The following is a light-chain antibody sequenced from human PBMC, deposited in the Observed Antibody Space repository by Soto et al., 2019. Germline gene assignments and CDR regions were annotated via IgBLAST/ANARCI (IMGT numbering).Light chain of an antibody. J-gene: IGKJ3*01. CDR1: QSISSNY. V-gene: IGKV3-20*01. CDR2: GAT. Sequence: EIVLMQSPGTLSLSPGERATLSCRASQSISSNYLAWYQQKPGQAPRLLIYGATFRASGIPDRFSGSGSGSDFPLTISRLESEDFAVYYCQQYGRSPPEFTFGPGTKVDIK. CDR3: QQYGRSPPEFT.